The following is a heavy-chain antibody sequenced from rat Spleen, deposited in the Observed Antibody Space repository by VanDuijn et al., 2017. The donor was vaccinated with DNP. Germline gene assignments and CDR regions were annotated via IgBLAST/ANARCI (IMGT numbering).Heavy chain of an antibody. J-gene: IGHJ2*01. CDR3: ATQDPGITPFDY. D-gene: IGHD1-4*01. Sequence: EVRLVVSGGGLVQPGNSLKLSCAASGFTFSDYAMAWVRQSPKKGLEWVATIIYDGSSTYYLDSVKGRFTISRDNAKSTLYLQMDSLRSEDTATYYCATQDPGITPFDYWGQGVMVTVSS. CDR2: IIYDGSST. CDR1: GFTFSDYA. V-gene: IGHV5S10*01.